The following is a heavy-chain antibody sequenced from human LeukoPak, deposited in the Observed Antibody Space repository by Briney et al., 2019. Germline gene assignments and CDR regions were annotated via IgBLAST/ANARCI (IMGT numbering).Heavy chain of an antibody. D-gene: IGHD2-2*01. V-gene: IGHV3-48*02. Sequence: GGSLRLSCAASGFTFSSYSMNWVRQAPGTGLDWVAYISSSSSPIYYADSVKGRFTISRDNAKNSVYLQMNRLRDEDTGVYYCVRGMPREEIYEYWGQGTLVTVSS. CDR1: GFTFSSYS. CDR2: ISSSSSPI. CDR3: VRGMPREEIYEY. J-gene: IGHJ4*02.